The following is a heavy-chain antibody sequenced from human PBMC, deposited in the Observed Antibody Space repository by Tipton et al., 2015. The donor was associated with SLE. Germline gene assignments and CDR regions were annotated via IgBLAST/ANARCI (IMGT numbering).Heavy chain of an antibody. J-gene: IGHJ6*02. Sequence: QLVQSGPEVKKPGSSVKVSCKASGGTFSTSAMSWVRQAPGQGLEWMGGIIPIFGSANYAQKFQGRVTITADESTSTAYMEVSSLRSGDTAVYYCATGRGYCDSTSRPGEDFYYYGLDAWGQGTTVTFTS. D-gene: IGHD2/OR15-2a*01. CDR2: IIPIFGSA. V-gene: IGHV1-69*01. CDR1: GGTFSTSA. CDR3: ATGRGYCDSTSRPGEDFYYYGLDA.